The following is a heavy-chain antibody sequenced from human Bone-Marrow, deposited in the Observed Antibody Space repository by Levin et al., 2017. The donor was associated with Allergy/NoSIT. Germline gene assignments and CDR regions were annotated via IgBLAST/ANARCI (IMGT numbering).Heavy chain of an antibody. CDR2: INSDGSST. CDR1: GFTFSSYW. D-gene: IGHD2-15*01. CDR3: ARVSPKYCSGGSCYSGFDYFDY. Sequence: QSGGSLRLSCAASGFTFSSYWMHWVRQAPGKGLVWVSRINSDGSSTSYADSVKGRFTISRDNAKNTLYLQMNSLRAEDTAVYYCARVSPKYCSGGSCYSGFDYFDYWGQGTLVTVSS. V-gene: IGHV3-74*01. J-gene: IGHJ4*02.